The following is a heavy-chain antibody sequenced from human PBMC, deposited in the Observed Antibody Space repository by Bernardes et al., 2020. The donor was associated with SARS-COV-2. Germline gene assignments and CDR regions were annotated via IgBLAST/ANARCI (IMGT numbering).Heavy chain of an antibody. D-gene: IGHD5-12*01. J-gene: IGHJ6*02. CDR2: ISSDGGMH. V-gene: IGHV3-30-3*01. CDR1: GFTFSTYA. CDR3: ARDHKVELSGRGRDRFYYDAMDG. Sequence: GGSLRLSCAASGFTFSTYAMHWVRQAPGKGLEWVAVISSDGGMHYAADSVQGRFSVSSDNSKNTLYLQMNGLRAEDSAKYYCARDHKVELSGRGRDRFYYDAMDGWGQGTAVNVSS.